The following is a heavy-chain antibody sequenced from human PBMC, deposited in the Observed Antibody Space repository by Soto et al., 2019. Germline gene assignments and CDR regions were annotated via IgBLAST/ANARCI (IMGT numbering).Heavy chain of an antibody. CDR2: IIPILGIA. CDR1: GGTFSSYT. D-gene: IGHD2-15*01. CDR3: VADCSGGSCAIDY. J-gene: IGHJ4*02. V-gene: IGHV1-69*02. Sequence: SVKVSCKASGGTFSSYTISWVRQAPGQGLEWMGRIIPILGIANYAQKFQGRVTITADKSTSTAYMELSSLRSEDTAVYYCVADCSGGSCAIDYWGQGTLVTVSS.